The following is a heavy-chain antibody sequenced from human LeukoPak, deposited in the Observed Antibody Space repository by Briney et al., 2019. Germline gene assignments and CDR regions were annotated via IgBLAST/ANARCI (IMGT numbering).Heavy chain of an antibody. CDR1: GGSISSGGYS. CDR2: IYHSGST. D-gene: IGHD2-2*02. CDR3: ARGRYCSSTSCYIAYYYYMDV. Sequence: SETLSLTCAVSGGSISSGGYSWSWIRQPPGKGLEWIGYIYHSGSTYYNPSLKSRVTISVDRSKNQFSMKLSSVTAADTAVYYCARGRYCSSTSCYIAYYYYMDVWGKGTTVTVSS. J-gene: IGHJ6*03. V-gene: IGHV4-30-2*01.